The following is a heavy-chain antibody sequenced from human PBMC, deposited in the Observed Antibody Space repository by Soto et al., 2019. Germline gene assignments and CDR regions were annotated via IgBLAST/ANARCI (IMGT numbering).Heavy chain of an antibody. CDR1: GGSISSYY. CDR2: IYYSGST. Sequence: QVQLQESGPGLVKPSETLSLTCTVSGGSISSYYWSWIRQPPGKGLEWVGYIYYSGSTYYNPSLKSRVTISVDTSNNLFSLKLSSVTAADTAVYYCTRDRYYGWYFDLWGLGTLVTVSS. CDR3: TRDRYYGWYFDL. V-gene: IGHV4-59*01. J-gene: IGHJ2*01. D-gene: IGHD3-10*01.